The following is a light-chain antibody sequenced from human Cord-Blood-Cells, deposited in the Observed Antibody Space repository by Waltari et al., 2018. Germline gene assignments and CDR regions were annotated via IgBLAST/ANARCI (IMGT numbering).Light chain of an antibody. Sequence: EIVMTQTPLSLSVPPGKAAPISCKSHQTLPHSDGKTDFHWYLQKPGQSPQLLIYEVSSRFSGVPDRFSGSGSGTDFTPKISRVEAEDVGVYYCMQGIHLALTFGGGTKVEIK. CDR2: EVS. V-gene: IGKV2-29*02. CDR1: QTLPHSDGKTD. J-gene: IGKJ4*01. CDR3: MQGIHLALT.